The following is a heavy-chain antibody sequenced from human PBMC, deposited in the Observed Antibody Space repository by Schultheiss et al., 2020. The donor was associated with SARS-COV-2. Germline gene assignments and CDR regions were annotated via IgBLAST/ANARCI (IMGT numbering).Heavy chain of an antibody. Sequence: SQTLSLTCTVSGGSISSYYWSWIRQPAGKGLEWIGRFYSSGRINYNPSLKSRVTISVDTSKNQFSLKLSSVTAADTAVYYCARDAAAGNFYWGQGTLVTVSS. J-gene: IGHJ4*02. V-gene: IGHV4-4*07. CDR2: FYSSGRI. D-gene: IGHD6-13*01. CDR1: GGSISSYY. CDR3: ARDAAAGNFY.